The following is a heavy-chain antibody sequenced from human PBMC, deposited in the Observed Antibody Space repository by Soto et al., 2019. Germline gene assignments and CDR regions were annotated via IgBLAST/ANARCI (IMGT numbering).Heavy chain of an antibody. V-gene: IGHV2-5*02. D-gene: IGHD1-1*01. CDR3: AHRLGGFTWNDGYLDY. CDR2: IYWDDDK. CDR1: GFSLTTRPVG. J-gene: IGHJ4*02. Sequence: SGPTLVNPTQTLILTCSFSGFSLTTRPVGVAWIRQPPGKALEWLAVIYWDDDKRYSPSLRSRLTISKDTSKNQVVLSMTNMDPVDTATYYCAHRLGGFTWNDGYLDYWGQGTLVTVSS.